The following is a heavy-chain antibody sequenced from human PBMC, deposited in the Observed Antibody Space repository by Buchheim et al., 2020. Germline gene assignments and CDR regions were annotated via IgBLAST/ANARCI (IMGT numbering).Heavy chain of an antibody. D-gene: IGHD3-10*01. CDR3: AKDRALYGSGTNTHDY. J-gene: IGHJ4*02. CDR2: VSGSGGST. V-gene: IGHV3-23*01. CDR1: GFSFDNYA. Sequence: EVQLLESGGGLVQPGGSLRLSCAGSGFSFDNYAMSWVRQAPGKGLEWVSGVSGSGGSTYYADAVKGRFTLSRANSKNTLYLQMNSLKVEDTAVYFCAKDRALYGSGTNTHDYWGQGTL.